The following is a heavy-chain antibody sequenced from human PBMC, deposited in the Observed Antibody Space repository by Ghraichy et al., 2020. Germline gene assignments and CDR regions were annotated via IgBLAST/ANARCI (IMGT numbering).Heavy chain of an antibody. CDR3: ARDLGRSPKHYFYGMDV. CDR1: GFTVSSNH. J-gene: IGHJ6*02. CDR2: IYGATTA. Sequence: LSLTCAASGFTVSSNHMTWVRQAPGKGLEWVSGIYGATTAYYADSVKGRFTISRDSSENTLYLQLNSLRAEDTAVYYCARDLGRSPKHYFYGMDVWGQGTTVTVSS. V-gene: IGHV3-53*01.